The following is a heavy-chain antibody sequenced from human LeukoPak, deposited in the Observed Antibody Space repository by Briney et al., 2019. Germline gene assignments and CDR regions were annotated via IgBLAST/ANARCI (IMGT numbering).Heavy chain of an antibody. J-gene: IGHJ1*01. D-gene: IGHD6-19*01. CDR3: ARGAPYSSGLDAEYFQH. CDR1: GGSFSGYY. V-gene: IGHV4-34*01. CDR2: INHSGST. Sequence: SETLSLTCAVYGGSFSGYYWSWIRQPPGKGLEWIGEINHSGSTNYNPSLKSRVTISVDTSKNQFSLKLSSVTAADTAVYYCARGAPYSSGLDAEYFQHWGQGTLVTVSS.